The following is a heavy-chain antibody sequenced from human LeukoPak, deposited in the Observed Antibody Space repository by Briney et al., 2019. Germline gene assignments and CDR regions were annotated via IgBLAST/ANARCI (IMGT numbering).Heavy chain of an antibody. CDR2: IYSGGST. Sequence: GGSLRLSCAASGITVSNNYMTWVRQAPGKGLEWVSVIYSGGSTYYADSVKGRFTISRDNPKNTLYLHLNSLTAEDTAVYYCARAGDMVRGVIITPGDYWGQGTLVTVSS. V-gene: IGHV3-53*01. CDR1: GITVSNNY. D-gene: IGHD3-10*01. CDR3: ARAGDMVRGVIITPGDY. J-gene: IGHJ4*02.